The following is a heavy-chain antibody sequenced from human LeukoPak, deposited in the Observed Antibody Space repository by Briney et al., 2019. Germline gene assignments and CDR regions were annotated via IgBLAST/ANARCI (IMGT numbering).Heavy chain of an antibody. D-gene: IGHD1-26*01. CDR3: ARDPLYRDMDV. Sequence: SETLSLTCTVSGGSVSSYYWSWIRQPPGKGLEWIGNIYYSGITNYNPSLKSRVTISLDTSKNQFSLKLSSVTAADTAVYFCARDPLYRDMDVWGQGTTVTVSS. CDR2: IYYSGIT. CDR1: GGSVSSYY. J-gene: IGHJ6*02. V-gene: IGHV4-59*02.